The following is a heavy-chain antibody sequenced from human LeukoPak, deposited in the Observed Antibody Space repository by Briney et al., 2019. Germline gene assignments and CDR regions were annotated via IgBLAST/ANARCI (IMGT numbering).Heavy chain of an antibody. Sequence: PGGSLRLSCAASGFTFSSYWMHWVRQAPGRGLVWVSRIKSVGSSIMYADSVKGRFTISRDNAKNTLYLQMNSLRAEDTAVYYCARDLDYGGKSNFDYWGQGTLVTV. CDR2: IKSVGSSI. D-gene: IGHD4-23*01. CDR3: ARDLDYGGKSNFDY. V-gene: IGHV3-74*03. J-gene: IGHJ4*02. CDR1: GFTFSSYW.